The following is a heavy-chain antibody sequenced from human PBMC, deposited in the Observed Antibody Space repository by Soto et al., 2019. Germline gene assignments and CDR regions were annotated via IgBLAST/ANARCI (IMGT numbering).Heavy chain of an antibody. D-gene: IGHD1-1*01. CDR2: IYATGTT. CDR1: GASISGFY. CDR3: VRDGTKTLRDWFDP. Sequence: SETLSLTCTVSGASISGFYWSWIRKSAGKGLEWIGRIYATGTTDYNPSLKSRVMMSVDTSKKQFSLKLRSVTAADTAVYYCVRDGTKTLRDWFDPWGQGISVTASS. V-gene: IGHV4-4*07. J-gene: IGHJ5*02.